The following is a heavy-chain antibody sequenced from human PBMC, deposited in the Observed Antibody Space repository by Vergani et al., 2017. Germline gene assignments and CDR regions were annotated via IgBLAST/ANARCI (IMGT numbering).Heavy chain of an antibody. D-gene: IGHD2-2*01. J-gene: IGHJ6*03. CDR1: GGSISSNSYY. Sequence: QLQLQESGPGLVKPSETLSLTCTVSGGSISSNSYYWSWIRQPPGKGLEWIGYIYYSGSTNYNPSLKSRVTISVDTSKNQFSLKLSSVTAADTAVYYCARDMSSSKNYYYMDVWGKGTTVTVSS. V-gene: IGHV4-61*01. CDR3: ARDMSSSKNYYYMDV. CDR2: IYYSGST.